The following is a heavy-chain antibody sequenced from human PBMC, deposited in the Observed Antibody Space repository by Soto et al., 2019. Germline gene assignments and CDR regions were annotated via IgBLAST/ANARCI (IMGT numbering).Heavy chain of an antibody. V-gene: IGHV4-34*01. Sequence: SETLSLTCAVYGGSFSGYYWSWIRQPPGKGLGWIGEINHSGSTNYNPSLKSRVTISVDTSKNQFSLKLSSVTAADTAVYYCARGLPITIFGVVRTPNFDYWGQGTLVTVSS. CDR3: ARGLPITIFGVVRTPNFDY. CDR2: INHSGST. CDR1: GGSFSGYY. D-gene: IGHD3-3*01. J-gene: IGHJ4*02.